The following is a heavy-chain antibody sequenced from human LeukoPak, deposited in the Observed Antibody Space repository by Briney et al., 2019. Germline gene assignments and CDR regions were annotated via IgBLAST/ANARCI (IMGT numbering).Heavy chain of an antibody. CDR3: AKDGSSTSCFPDY. D-gene: IGHD2-2*01. J-gene: IGHJ4*02. Sequence: GGSLRLSCAASGFTFNTYAMSWVRQAPWERLQWVSGISDSGGNTYYADSVRGRFTISRDNSKNTLYLQMNSLRAEDTAVYYCAKDGSSTSCFPDYWGQGTLVTVSS. CDR2: ISDSGGNT. V-gene: IGHV3-23*01. CDR1: GFTFNTYA.